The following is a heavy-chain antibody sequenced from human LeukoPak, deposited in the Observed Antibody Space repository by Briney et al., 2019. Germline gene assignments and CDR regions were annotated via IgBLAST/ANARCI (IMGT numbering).Heavy chain of an antibody. Sequence: GASVKVSCKASGYTFTSYGISWVRQAPGQGLEWMGWISAYNGNTNYAQKLQGRVTMTTDTSTSTAYMELRSLRSDDTAVYYCARGMRIWMLQDAFDIWGQGTMVTVSS. J-gene: IGHJ3*02. CDR1: GYTFTSYG. CDR3: ARGMRIWMLQDAFDI. CDR2: ISAYNGNT. V-gene: IGHV1-18*01. D-gene: IGHD3-16*01.